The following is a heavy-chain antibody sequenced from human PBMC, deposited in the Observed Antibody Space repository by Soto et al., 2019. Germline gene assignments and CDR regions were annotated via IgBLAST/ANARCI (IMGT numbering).Heavy chain of an antibody. D-gene: IGHD2-2*01. CDR3: ARSSTSANYFDY. CDR2: INHSGST. V-gene: IGHV4-34*01. Sequence: SETLSLTCAVYGGSFSGYYWSWIRQPPGKGLEWIGEINHSGSTNYNPSLKSRVTISVDTSKNQFSLKLNSVTAADTAVYYCARSSTSANYFDYWGQGTLVTVSS. CDR1: GGSFSGYY. J-gene: IGHJ4*02.